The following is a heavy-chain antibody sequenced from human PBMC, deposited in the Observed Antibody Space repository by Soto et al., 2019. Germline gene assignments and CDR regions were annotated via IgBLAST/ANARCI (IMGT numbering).Heavy chain of an antibody. J-gene: IGHJ5*02. CDR3: TRDASRDSSARGWFDP. D-gene: IGHD6-13*01. V-gene: IGHV3-21*01. CDR1: GFTFRSFT. Sequence: GGSLRLSCAASGFTFRSFTMNWVRQAPGQGLEWVSTISSNSAYIYYTDAVRGRFTISRDNAKNSLHLQMNSLRAEDTAVYYCTRDASRDSSARGWFDPWGPGTLVTVSS. CDR2: ISSNSAYI.